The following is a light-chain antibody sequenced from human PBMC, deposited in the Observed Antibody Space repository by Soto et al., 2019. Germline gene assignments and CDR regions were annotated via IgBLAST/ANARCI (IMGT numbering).Light chain of an antibody. CDR1: QIINQC. CDR3: QQCNSYPWT. CDR2: KAS. J-gene: IGKJ1*01. Sequence: DIQMTQSPSTLSASVGDRVTIACRASQIINQCLAWYQQKPGKAPKFLIYKASNLESGVPSRFSGSGSGTEFTLTISSLQADDSATYYCQQCNSYPWTFGQGPRWKS. V-gene: IGKV1-5*03.